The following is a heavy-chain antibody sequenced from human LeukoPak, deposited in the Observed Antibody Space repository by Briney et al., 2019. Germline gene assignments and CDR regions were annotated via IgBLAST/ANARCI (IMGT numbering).Heavy chain of an antibody. CDR3: ARGPPNWGPGF. J-gene: IGHJ4*02. V-gene: IGHV1-8*01. D-gene: IGHD7-27*01. Sequence: ASVKVSCKAPGYTFTSYDINWVRQATGQGLEWMGWMSPNSGDTGYAQKFQGRVTMTRNTSISTAYLGLSSLRSEDTAMYYCARGPPNWGPGFWGQGTLITVSS. CDR1: GYTFTSYD. CDR2: MSPNSGDT.